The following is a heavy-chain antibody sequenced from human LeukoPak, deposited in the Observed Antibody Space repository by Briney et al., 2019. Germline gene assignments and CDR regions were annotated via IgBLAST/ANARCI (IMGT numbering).Heavy chain of an antibody. V-gene: IGHV3-30*03. CDR3: ATVVPAANSDY. CDR2: ISYDGSNK. J-gene: IGHJ4*02. Sequence: GGSLRLSCAASGFTFSSYGMHWVRQAPGKGLEWLAVISYDGSNKYYADSVKGRFTISRDNSKNTLYLQMNSLRAEDTAVYYCATVVPAANSDYWGQGTLVTVSS. CDR1: GFTFSSYG. D-gene: IGHD2-2*01.